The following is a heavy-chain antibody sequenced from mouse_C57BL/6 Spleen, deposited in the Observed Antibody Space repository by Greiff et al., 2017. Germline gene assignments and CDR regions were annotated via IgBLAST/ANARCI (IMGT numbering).Heavy chain of an antibody. D-gene: IGHD1-1*01. V-gene: IGHV1-54*01. CDR2: INPGSGGT. J-gene: IGHJ3*01. CDR1: GYAFTNYL. CDR3: ARSDYYGSSYGFAY. Sequence: VQRVESGAELVRPGTSVKVSCKASGYAFTNYLIEWVKQRPGQGLEWIGVINPGSGGTNYNEKFKGKATLTADKSSSTAYMQLSSLTSEDSAVYFCARSDYYGSSYGFAYWGQGTLVTVSA.